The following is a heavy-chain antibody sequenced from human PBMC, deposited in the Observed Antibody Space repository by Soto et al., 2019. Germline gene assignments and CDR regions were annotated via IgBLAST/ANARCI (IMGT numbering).Heavy chain of an antibody. V-gene: IGHV1-2*02. CDR1: GYTFTGYY. D-gene: IGHD3-16*01. J-gene: IGHJ4*02. CDR3: ARDWFVGATSGDY. CDR2: INPNSGGT. Sequence: QVQLVQSGAEVKKPGASVKVSCKASGYTFTGYYMHWVRQAPGQGLEWMGWINPNSGGTNYAQKFQGRVTMTRDTSISTAYMELSRLRSDDTAMYFCARDWFVGATSGDYWGQGTLVTVSS.